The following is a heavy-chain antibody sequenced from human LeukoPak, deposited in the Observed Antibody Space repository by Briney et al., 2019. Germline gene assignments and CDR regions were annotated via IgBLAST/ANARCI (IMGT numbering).Heavy chain of an antibody. CDR3: ASSGYYYYGAFDI. Sequence: SETLSLTCTVSGGSVSSGSYYWSWIRQPPGKGLEWIGYIYYSGSTNYNPSLKSRVTISVDTSKNQFSLKLSSVTAADTAVYYCASSGYYYYGAFDIWGQGTMVTVSS. V-gene: IGHV4-61*01. J-gene: IGHJ3*02. CDR1: GGSVSSGSYY. D-gene: IGHD3-22*01. CDR2: IYYSGST.